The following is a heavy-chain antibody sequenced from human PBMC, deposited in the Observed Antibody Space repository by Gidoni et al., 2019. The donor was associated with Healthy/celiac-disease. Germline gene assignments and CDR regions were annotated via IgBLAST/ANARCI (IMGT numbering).Heavy chain of an antibody. CDR2: ISGSGGST. CDR1: GFTFSSYA. D-gene: IGHD2-2*01. CDR3: ASLRGYCSSTSCSYAFDI. V-gene: IGHV3-23*01. J-gene: IGHJ3*02. Sequence: EVQLLESGGGLVQPGGSLRLSCAASGFTFSSYAMSWVRQAPGKGLEWVSAISGSGGSTYYADSVKGRFTISRDNSKNTLYLQMNSLRAEDTAVYYCASLRGYCSSTSCSYAFDIWGQGTMVTVSS.